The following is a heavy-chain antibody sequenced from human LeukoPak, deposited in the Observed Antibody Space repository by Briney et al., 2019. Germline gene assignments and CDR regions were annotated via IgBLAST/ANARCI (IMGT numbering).Heavy chain of an antibody. Sequence: PSETLSLTCTVSGGSISSYYWSWIRQPPGKGLEWIGYIYYSGSTNYNPSLKSRVTISVDTSKNQFSLKLSSVTAADMAVYYCARAGYSSSWLLDYWGQGTLVTVSS. V-gene: IGHV4-59*01. CDR1: GGSISSYY. CDR3: ARAGYSSSWLLDY. D-gene: IGHD6-13*01. J-gene: IGHJ4*02. CDR2: IYYSGST.